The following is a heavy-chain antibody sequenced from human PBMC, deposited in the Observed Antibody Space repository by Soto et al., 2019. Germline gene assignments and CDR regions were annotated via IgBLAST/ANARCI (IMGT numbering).Heavy chain of an antibody. CDR2: IYYSGST. V-gene: IGHV4-31*03. CDR1: DSANSGGRYF. Sequence: SETVPLTFIDSDSANSGGRYFCSWIRQHPGKGLEWMGYIYYSGSTYYNPSLKSRVTISVDTSKNQFSLKLSSVTAADTAVYYCARGFIPVYCSGGSCNSCLFDPWGQGTRVTVS. D-gene: IGHD2-15*01. J-gene: IGHJ5*02. CDR3: ARGFIPVYCSGGSCNSCLFDP.